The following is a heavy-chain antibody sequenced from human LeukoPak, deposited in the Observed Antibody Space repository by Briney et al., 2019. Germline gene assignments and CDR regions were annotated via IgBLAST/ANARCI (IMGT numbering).Heavy chain of an antibody. D-gene: IGHD2-8*01. CDR3: ATVRGGVHGY. CDR2: ISGSGEST. V-gene: IGHV3-23*01. Sequence: QPGGSLRLSCVTSGFTLSSYVLSWVRQAPGKGLEWVSAISGSGESTYYRDSVKGRFAISRDTSKNTLYLQMNSLRAGDTAIYYCATVRGGVHGYWGQGTVVTVSS. CDR1: GFTLSSYV. J-gene: IGHJ4*02.